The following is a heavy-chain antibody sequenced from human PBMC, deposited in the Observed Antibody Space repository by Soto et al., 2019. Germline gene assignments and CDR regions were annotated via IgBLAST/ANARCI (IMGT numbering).Heavy chain of an antibody. D-gene: IGHD3-10*01. CDR3: ARQALLWFGELLSYYFDY. Sequence: SETLSLTCTVSGGSISSSSYYWGWIRQPPGKGLEWIGSIYYSGSTYYNPSLKSRVTISVDTSKNQFSLKLSSVTAADTAVYYCARQALLWFGELLSYYFDYWGQGTLVTVSS. J-gene: IGHJ4*02. V-gene: IGHV4-39*01. CDR1: GGSISSSSYY. CDR2: IYYSGST.